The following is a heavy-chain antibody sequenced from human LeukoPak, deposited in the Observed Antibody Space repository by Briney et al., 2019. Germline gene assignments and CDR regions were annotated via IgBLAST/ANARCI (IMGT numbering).Heavy chain of an antibody. CDR1: GGSISSYY. Sequence: SETLSLTCTLSGGSISSYYWSWIRQPPGKGLEWIGYIYYSGSTNYNPSLKSRVTISVDTSKNQFSLKLSSVTAADTAVYYCARVPHSATFDYWGQGTLVTVSS. D-gene: IGHD1-26*01. CDR2: IYYSGST. V-gene: IGHV4-59*01. J-gene: IGHJ4*02. CDR3: ARVPHSATFDY.